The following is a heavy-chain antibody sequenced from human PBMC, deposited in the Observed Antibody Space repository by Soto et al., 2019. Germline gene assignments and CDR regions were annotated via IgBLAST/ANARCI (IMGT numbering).Heavy chain of an antibody. Sequence: PSETLSLTCTVSGGSISSYYWSWIRQPPGKGLEWIGYIYYSGSTNYNPSLKSRVTISVDTSKNQFSLKLSSVTAADTAVYYCARSGYSSGWLVYWGQGTLVTVSS. V-gene: IGHV4-59*08. J-gene: IGHJ4*02. CDR2: IYYSGST. CDR3: ARSGYSSGWLVY. D-gene: IGHD6-19*01. CDR1: GGSISSYY.